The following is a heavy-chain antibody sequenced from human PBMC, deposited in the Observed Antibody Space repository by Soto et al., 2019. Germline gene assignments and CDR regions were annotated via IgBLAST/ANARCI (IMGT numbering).Heavy chain of an antibody. Sequence: QVQLQESGPGLVKPSGTLSLTCAVSGGSISSSNWWSWVRQPPGKGLEWIGEIYHSGSTNYNPSLKSRVTISVDKSKNQFSLKLSSVTAADTAVYYCARDPSRGPYANYYYGMDVWGQGTTVTVSS. J-gene: IGHJ6*02. V-gene: IGHV4-4*02. D-gene: IGHD2-8*01. CDR2: IYHSGST. CDR3: ARDPSRGPYANYYYGMDV. CDR1: GGSISSSNW.